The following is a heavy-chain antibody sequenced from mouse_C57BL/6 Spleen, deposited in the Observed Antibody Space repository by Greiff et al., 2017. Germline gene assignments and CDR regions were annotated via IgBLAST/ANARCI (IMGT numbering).Heavy chain of an antibody. CDR1: GYTFISYW. D-gene: IGHD1-1*01. CDR2: IDPSDSYT. V-gene: IGHV1-69*01. Sequence: QVQLQQPGAELVMPGASVKLSCKASGYTFISYWMHWVKQRPGQGLEWIGEIDPSDSYTNYNQKFKGKSTLTVDKSSSTAYMQLSSLTSEDSAVYYCARLDLQSSYFDYWGQGTTLTVSS. J-gene: IGHJ2*01. CDR3: ARLDLQSSYFDY.